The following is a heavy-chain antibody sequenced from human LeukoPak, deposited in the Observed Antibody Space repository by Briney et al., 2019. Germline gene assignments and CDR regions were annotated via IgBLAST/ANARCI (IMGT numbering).Heavy chain of an antibody. J-gene: IGHJ4*02. D-gene: IGHD5-18*01. CDR2: IYYSGST. Sequence: PSETLSLTCTVSGGSINNHYWTWIRQPPGKGLEWIGYIYYSGSTNYNPSLKSRVTISVDTSKNQFSLKLSSVTAADTAVYYCARLHSYGYYFDYWGQGTLVTVSS. CDR3: ARLHSYGYYFDY. V-gene: IGHV4-59*08. CDR1: GGSINNHY.